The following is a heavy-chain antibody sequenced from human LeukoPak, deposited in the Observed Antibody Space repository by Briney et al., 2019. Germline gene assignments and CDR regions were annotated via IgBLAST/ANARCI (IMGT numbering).Heavy chain of an antibody. CDR1: GFAVSSNY. J-gene: IGHJ3*02. Sequence: GGSLRLSCAASGFAVSSNYMSWVRQAPGKGLEWVPVIYSGGGTYYANSVKGRFTISRDNSKNTLYLQMNSLRAEDTAVYYCARGGRYYDSSGYYHDAFDIWGQGTMVTVSS. V-gene: IGHV3-53*01. CDR3: ARGGRYYDSSGYYHDAFDI. D-gene: IGHD3-22*01. CDR2: IYSGGGT.